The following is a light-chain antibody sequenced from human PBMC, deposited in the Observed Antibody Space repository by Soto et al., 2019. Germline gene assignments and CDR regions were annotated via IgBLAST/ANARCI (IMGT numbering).Light chain of an antibody. Sequence: EIVMTQSPATLSVSPGERASLSCRASQSVSTNLAWYQQRPGQAPRLLIYDASTRATGIPARFSGSESRTQFTLTISGLQSEDFAVYYCQQYNKWPLYTFGQGTKLEIK. J-gene: IGKJ2*01. CDR2: DAS. CDR3: QQYNKWPLYT. CDR1: QSVSTN. V-gene: IGKV3-15*01.